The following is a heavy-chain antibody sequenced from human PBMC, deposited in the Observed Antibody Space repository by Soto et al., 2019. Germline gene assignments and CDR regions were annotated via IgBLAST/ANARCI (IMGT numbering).Heavy chain of an antibody. V-gene: IGHV4-59*01. D-gene: IGHD3-16*01. CDR2: IYYSGST. CDR3: ARGVWGSWIYFVY. Sequence: PSETLSLTCTVSGGSISSSYWNWIRQPPGKGLEWIGYIYYSGSTNYNPSLKSRVTISVDTSKTRFSLKLNSVTAADTAVYYCARGVWGSWIYFVYLGQGTLVTVSS. J-gene: IGHJ4*02. CDR1: GGSISSSY.